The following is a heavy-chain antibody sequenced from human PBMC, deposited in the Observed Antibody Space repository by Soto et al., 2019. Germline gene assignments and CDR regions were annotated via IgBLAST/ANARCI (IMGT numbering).Heavy chain of an antibody. D-gene: IGHD2-21*01. CDR1: HGSVNIGTYY. CDR2: IHYSGST. Sequence: SEPLSLTCTVPHGSVNIGTYYLSFIRQPPGKGLEWIGFIHYSGSTNYNPSLKGRVAMSVDTSKNQFSLKLTSVNTADTAIYYCTRGGDPYKTGHWGQGTLVTVS. CDR3: TRGGDPYKTGH. V-gene: IGHV4-61*01. J-gene: IGHJ4*02.